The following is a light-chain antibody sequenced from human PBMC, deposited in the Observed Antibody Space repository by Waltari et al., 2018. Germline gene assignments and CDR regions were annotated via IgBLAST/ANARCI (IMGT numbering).Light chain of an antibody. CDR2: DAS. CDR3: QQVNSFPRT. V-gene: IGKV1-12*01. CDR1: QGIASR. Sequence: DIQMTQSPSSVSASVGDRVTLTCRAIQGIASRVAGYQQKPGKAPKLLIYDASSLHNGVPSRFIGSGSGTDFTLTIRGLQPEDFATYYCQQVNSFPRTFGQGTTVDVK. J-gene: IGKJ1*01.